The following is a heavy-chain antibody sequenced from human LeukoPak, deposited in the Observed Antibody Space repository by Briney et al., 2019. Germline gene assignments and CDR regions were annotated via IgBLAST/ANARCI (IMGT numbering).Heavy chain of an antibody. V-gene: IGHV1-69*04. CDR1: GGTFSSYA. Sequence: GASVKVSCKASGGTFSSYAISWVRQAPGQGLEWMGRIIPILGIANYAQKFQGRVTITADKSTSTAYMELSSLRSEDTAVYYCARDPHFDWLLPLYYWGQGALVTVSS. D-gene: IGHD3-9*01. J-gene: IGHJ4*02. CDR3: ARDPHFDWLLPLYY. CDR2: IIPILGIA.